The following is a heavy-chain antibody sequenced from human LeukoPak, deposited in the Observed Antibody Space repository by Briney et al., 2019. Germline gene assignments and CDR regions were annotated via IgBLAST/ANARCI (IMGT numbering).Heavy chain of an antibody. J-gene: IGHJ4*02. V-gene: IGHV3-30*04. Sequence: GRSLRLPCAASGFTFRSYAMHWVRQAPGKGLEWVAGISYDGTNKYYADSVKGRFTISRDNSTNTLSLKMHSLRSDDTAVYYCARESPACGEDCYFDYWGQGTLVTVSS. CDR3: ARESPACGEDCYFDY. CDR1: GFTFRSYA. D-gene: IGHD2-21*02. CDR2: ISYDGTNK.